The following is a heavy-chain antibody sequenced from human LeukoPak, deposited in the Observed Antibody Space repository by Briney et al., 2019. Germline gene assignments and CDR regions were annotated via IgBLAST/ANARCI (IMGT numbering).Heavy chain of an antibody. CDR1: GGSISSYY. J-gene: IGHJ4*02. Sequence: PSETLSLTCTVSGGSISSYYWSWIRQPAGKGLEWIGRIYTSGSTNYNPSLKSRVTMSVDTSKNQFSLELSSVTAADTAVYYCARGWNDVLLSYFDYWGQGTLVTVSS. D-gene: IGHD1-1*01. V-gene: IGHV4-4*07. CDR3: ARGWNDVLLSYFDY. CDR2: IYTSGST.